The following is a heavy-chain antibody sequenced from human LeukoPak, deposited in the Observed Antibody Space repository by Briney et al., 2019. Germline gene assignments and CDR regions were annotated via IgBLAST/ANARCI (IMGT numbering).Heavy chain of an antibody. CDR3: ARWLQLRGYYYYMDV. V-gene: IGHV3-20*01. CDR1: GFTFDDYG. D-gene: IGHD5-24*01. Sequence: GGSLRLSCAASGFTFDDYGMSWVRQAPGKGLEWVSGINWNDGSIGYADSVKGRFTISRDNAKNSLYLQMNSLRAEDTALYHCARWLQLRGYYYYMDVWGEGTTVTVSS. CDR2: INWNDGSI. J-gene: IGHJ6*03.